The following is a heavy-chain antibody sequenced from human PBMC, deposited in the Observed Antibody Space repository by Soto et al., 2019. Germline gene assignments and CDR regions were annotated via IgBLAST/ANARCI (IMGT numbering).Heavy chain of an antibody. CDR1: GGSFSGYY. CDR3: ARQEYPGYFDY. CDR2: INHSGST. Sequence: SETLSLTCAVYGGSFSGYYWSWIRQPPGKGLEWIGYINHSGSTNYNPSLKSRVTISVDTSKNQFSLKLSSVTAADTAVYYCARQEYPGYFDYWGQGTLVTVSS. V-gene: IGHV4-34*01. J-gene: IGHJ4*02. D-gene: IGHD2-2*02.